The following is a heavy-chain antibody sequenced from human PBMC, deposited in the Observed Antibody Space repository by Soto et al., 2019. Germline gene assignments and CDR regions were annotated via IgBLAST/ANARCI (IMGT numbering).Heavy chain of an antibody. CDR3: AKDLYKYYYYGMDV. CDR1: GFTFSSYG. V-gene: IGHV3-30*18. CDR2: ISYDGSNK. J-gene: IGHJ6*02. Sequence: GGSLRLSCAASGFTFSSYGMHWVRQAPGKGLEWVAVISYDGSNKYYADSVKGRFTISRDNSKNTLYLQMNSLRAEDTAVYYCAKDLYKYYYYGMDVWGQGTTVTVSS. D-gene: IGHD1-20*01.